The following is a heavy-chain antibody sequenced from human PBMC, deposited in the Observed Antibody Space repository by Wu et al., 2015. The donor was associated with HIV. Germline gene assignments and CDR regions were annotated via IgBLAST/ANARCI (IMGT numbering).Heavy chain of an antibody. Sequence: QVQLVQSGAEVKKPGSSVKVSCKASGGTFSSYAISWVRQAPGQGLEWMGRIIPIFGTANYAQKFQGRVTITADESTSTAYTELSSLRSEDTAVYYCARDLREGSSWYYYYGMDVWGQGDHGHRLL. CDR1: GGTFSSYA. V-gene: IGHV1-69*18. D-gene: IGHD6-13*01. CDR3: ARDLREGSSWYYYYGMDV. CDR2: IIPIFGTA. J-gene: IGHJ6*02.